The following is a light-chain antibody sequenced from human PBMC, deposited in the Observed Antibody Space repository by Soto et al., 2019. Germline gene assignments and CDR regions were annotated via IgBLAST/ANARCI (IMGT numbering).Light chain of an antibody. CDR1: SSNLGSNT. CDR3: AGWDGSVEAVV. CDR2: SND. J-gene: IGLJ2*01. V-gene: IGLV1-44*01. Sequence: QPVLTQPPSASGTPGQRVTISCSGSSSNLGSNTANWYQQLPGTAPKLLIYSNDERPSGVPDRFSGSKSGTSASLAISGLQSDDEADYYCAGWDGSVEAVVFGGGTKLTVL.